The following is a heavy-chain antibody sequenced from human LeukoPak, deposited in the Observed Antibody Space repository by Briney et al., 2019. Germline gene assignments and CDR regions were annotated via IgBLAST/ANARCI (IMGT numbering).Heavy chain of an antibody. CDR3: ASSDSGYDFTFDY. D-gene: IGHD5-12*01. CDR1: GYTFTSYG. J-gene: IGHJ4*02. CDR2: ISAYNGNT. V-gene: IGHV1-18*01. Sequence: ASVRVSCKASGYTFTSYGISWVRQAPGQGLEWVGWISAYNGNTNYAQKLQGRVTMTTDTSTSTAYMELRSLRSDDTAVYYCASSDSGYDFTFDYWGQGTLVTVSS.